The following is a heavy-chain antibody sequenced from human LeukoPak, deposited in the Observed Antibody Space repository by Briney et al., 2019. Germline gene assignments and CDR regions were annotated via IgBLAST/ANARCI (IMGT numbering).Heavy chain of an antibody. CDR3: AKLPWPRYDSSGYPQGRHVDY. Sequence: PGGSLRLSCAASGFTFSSYAMSWVRQAPGKGLEWVSAISGSGGSTYYADSVKGRFTISRDNSKNTLYLQMNSLRAEDTAVYYCAKLPWPRYDSSGYPQGRHVDYWGQGTLVTVSS. V-gene: IGHV3-23*01. CDR2: ISGSGGST. J-gene: IGHJ4*02. D-gene: IGHD3-22*01. CDR1: GFTFSSYA.